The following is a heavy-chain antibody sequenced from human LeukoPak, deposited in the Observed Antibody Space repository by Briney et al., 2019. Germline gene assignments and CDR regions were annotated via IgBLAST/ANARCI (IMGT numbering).Heavy chain of an antibody. V-gene: IGHV3-7*01. J-gene: IGHJ6*03. CDR1: RFTFSNYL. Sequence: LAGGSLRLSCAASRFTFSNYLMSWVRQAPGKGLEWVANIKQDGSEKYYVDSVKGRFTVSRDNAKNSLYLQMNSLRAEHTAVYYCARGSGKGEGHYYIDVWGKGNTVTVSS. CDR3: ARGSGKGEGHYYIDV. CDR2: IKQDGSEK. D-gene: IGHD3-10*01.